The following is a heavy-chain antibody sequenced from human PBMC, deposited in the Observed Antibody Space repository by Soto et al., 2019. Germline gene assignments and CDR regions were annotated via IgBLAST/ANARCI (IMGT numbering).Heavy chain of an antibody. D-gene: IGHD2-15*01. Sequence: QVQLVESGGGVVQPGRSLRLSCAASGFTFSTYAMYWVRQAPGKGLEWVAVISYDGNNNYYTDSVKGRFTISRDNSKNTLYLQMNNLRAEDTAIYYCARDSLPLAGSSWAGNRLDPWCQGTLVTVSS. CDR3: ARDSLPLAGSSWAGNRLDP. CDR1: GFTFSTYA. J-gene: IGHJ5*02. CDR2: ISYDGNNN. V-gene: IGHV3-30-3*01.